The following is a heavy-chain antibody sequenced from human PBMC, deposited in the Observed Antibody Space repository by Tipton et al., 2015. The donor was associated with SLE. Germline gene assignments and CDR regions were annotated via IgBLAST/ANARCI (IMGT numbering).Heavy chain of an antibody. D-gene: IGHD2-2*01. J-gene: IGHJ4*02. CDR3: ARRQSSSWSHFAY. CDR2: IYYYTGNT. V-gene: IGHV4-39*07. Sequence: TLSLTCSVSGDSVDSNNVYWTWVRQPPGKGLEWIAAIYYYTGNTFYTPSLKSRISISIDTSKNQFSLILNSVTAADTAVYYCARRQSSSWSHFAYWGQGILVAVSS. CDR1: GDSVDSNNVY.